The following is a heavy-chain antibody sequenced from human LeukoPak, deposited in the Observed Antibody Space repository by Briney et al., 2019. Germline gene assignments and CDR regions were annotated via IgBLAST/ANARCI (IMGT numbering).Heavy chain of an antibody. J-gene: IGHJ4*02. CDR1: GFTVSSNY. V-gene: IGHV3-53*01. CDR3: AKGYSGYDLDY. D-gene: IGHD5-12*01. Sequence: GGSLRPSCAASGFTVSSNYMSWVRQAPGKGLEWVSVIYSGGSTYYADSVKGRFTISRDNSKNTLYLQMNSLRAEDTAVYYCAKGYSGYDLDYWGQGTLVTVSS. CDR2: IYSGGST.